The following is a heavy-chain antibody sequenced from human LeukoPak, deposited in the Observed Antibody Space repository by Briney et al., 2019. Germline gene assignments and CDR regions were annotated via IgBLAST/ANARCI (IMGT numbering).Heavy chain of an antibody. V-gene: IGHV4-59*01. CDR1: GGSISSYT. D-gene: IGHD5-18*01. Sequence: SETLSLTCTVSGGSISSYTWSWIRQPPGKGLEWIGYIYYSGGTNYNPSLKSRVTISIDTSENQFSLKLSSVTAADTAVYYCARDYQGGYGDKTVDYWGQGTLVTVSS. CDR2: IYYSGGT. CDR3: ARDYQGGYGDKTVDY. J-gene: IGHJ4*02.